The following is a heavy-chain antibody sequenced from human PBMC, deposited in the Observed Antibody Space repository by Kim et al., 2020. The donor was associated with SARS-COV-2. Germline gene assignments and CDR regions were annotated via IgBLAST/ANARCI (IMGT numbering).Heavy chain of an antibody. Sequence: SVKVSCKASGGTFSSYAISWVRQAPGQGLEWMGGIIPIFGTANYAQKFQGRVTITADESTSTAYMELSSLRSEDTAVYYCARDRGYCSGGSCYDYYYGIDVWGQGTTVNVSS. V-gene: IGHV1-69*13. CDR3: ARDRGYCSGGSCYDYYYGIDV. CDR1: GGTFSSYA. CDR2: IIPIFGTA. J-gene: IGHJ6*02. D-gene: IGHD2-15*01.